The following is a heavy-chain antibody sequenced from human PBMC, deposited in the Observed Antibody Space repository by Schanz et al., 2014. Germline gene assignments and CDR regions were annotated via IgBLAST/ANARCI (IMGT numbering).Heavy chain of an antibody. V-gene: IGHV3-33*08. CDR2: IWYDGSNK. D-gene: IGHD6-13*01. CDR1: GFTFSDHY. Sequence: DLVESGGGLIQRGESLRLSCAASGFTFSDHYMDWVRQAPGKGLEWVAFIWYDGSNKYYADSVKGRFTISRDNSKNTLYLQMNSLRAEDTSVYFCARVRRRIATPSTPSFRNYYYYAMDVWGQGTTVTVSS. J-gene: IGHJ6*02. CDR3: ARVRRRIATPSTPSFRNYYYYAMDV.